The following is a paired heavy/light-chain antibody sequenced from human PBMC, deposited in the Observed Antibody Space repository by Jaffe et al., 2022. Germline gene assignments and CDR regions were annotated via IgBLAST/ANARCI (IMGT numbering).Heavy chain of an antibody. D-gene: IGHD3-16*02. Sequence: QVQLQQWGAGLLKPSETLSLTCAVYGGSFSGYYWSWIRQPPGKGLEWIGEINHSGSTNYNPSLKSRVTISVDTSKNQFSLKLSSVTAADTAVYYCASGRYDYVWGSYRYGPGSGTSYLFDYWGQGTLVTVSS. J-gene: IGHJ4*02. CDR1: GGSFSGYY. CDR2: INHSGST. CDR3: ASGRYDYVWGSYRYGPGSGTSYLFDY. V-gene: IGHV4-34*01.
Light chain of an antibody. Sequence: SSELTQDPAVSVALGQTVRITCQGDSLRSYYASWYQQKPGQAPVLVIYGKNNRPSGIPDRFSGSSSGNTASLTITGAQAEDEADYYCNSRDSSGNHRGVFGGGTKLTVL. J-gene: IGLJ2*01. CDR2: GKN. CDR3: NSRDSSGNHRGV. CDR1: SLRSYY. V-gene: IGLV3-19*01.